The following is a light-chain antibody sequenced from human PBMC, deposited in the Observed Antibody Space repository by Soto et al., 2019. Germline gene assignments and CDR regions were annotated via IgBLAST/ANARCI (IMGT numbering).Light chain of an antibody. V-gene: IGKV1-5*03. Sequence: DIELTQSPYTLSASVGDRVTLTCLASQSITSALAWYQQNPGKVPKLLIYKASSLESGVPSRFSGSGSGTEFTLTISSLQPDDFATYYCQQYYTYWTFGQGTKVDIK. CDR2: KAS. J-gene: IGKJ1*01. CDR3: QQYYTYWT. CDR1: QSITSA.